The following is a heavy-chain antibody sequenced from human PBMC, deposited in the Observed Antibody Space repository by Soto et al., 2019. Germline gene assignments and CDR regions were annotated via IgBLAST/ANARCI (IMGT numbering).Heavy chain of an antibody. CDR3: AKDQGSSWYEIDY. J-gene: IGHJ4*02. D-gene: IGHD6-13*01. Sequence: GGSLRLSCAASGFTFSSYWMHWVRQAPGKGLVWVSRINSDGSSTNYADSVKGRFTISRDNAKNTLYLQMNSLRAEDTAVYYCAKDQGSSWYEIDYWGQGTLVTVSS. V-gene: IGHV3-74*01. CDR1: GFTFSSYW. CDR2: INSDGSST.